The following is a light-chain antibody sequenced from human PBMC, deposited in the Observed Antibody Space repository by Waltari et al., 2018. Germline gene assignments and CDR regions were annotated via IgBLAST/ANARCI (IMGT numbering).Light chain of an antibody. V-gene: IGKV3-11*01. J-gene: IGKJ4*01. CDR3: QQRSNWPPLT. Sequence: EIVLTQSPATLSLSPGERATLPCRASQSVSSYLAWYHQKPGQAPRHLIYYASNRATGIPARFSGSGSGTDFTLTISSLEPEDFAVYYCQQRSNWPPLTFGGGTKVEIK. CDR1: QSVSSY. CDR2: YAS.